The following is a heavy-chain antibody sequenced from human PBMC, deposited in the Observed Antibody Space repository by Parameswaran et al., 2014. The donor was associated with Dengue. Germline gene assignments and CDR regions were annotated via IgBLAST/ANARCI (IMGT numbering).Heavy chain of an antibody. CDR3: ARFCSSTSCYKTGNYYYYGMDV. CDR2: ISSSGSTI. Sequence: VRQAPGKGLEWVSYISSSGSTIYYADSVKGRFTISRDNAKNSLYLQMNSLRAEDTAVYYCARFCSSTSCYKTGNYYYYGMDVWGQGTTVTVSS. V-gene: IGHV3-11*01. D-gene: IGHD2-2*02. J-gene: IGHJ6*02.